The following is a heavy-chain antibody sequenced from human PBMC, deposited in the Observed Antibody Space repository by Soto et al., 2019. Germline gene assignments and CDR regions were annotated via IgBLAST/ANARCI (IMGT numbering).Heavy chain of an antibody. CDR2: IYPGDSDT. CDR1: GYSFTSYW. D-gene: IGHD5-12*01. Sequence: GESLKLSCKGSGYSFTSYWIGWVRQMPGKGLEWMGIIYPGDSDTRYSPSFQGQVTISADKSISTAYLQWSSLKASDTAMYYCARLPVEMATAFDIWGQGTMVTVSS. CDR3: ARLPVEMATAFDI. J-gene: IGHJ3*02. V-gene: IGHV5-51*01.